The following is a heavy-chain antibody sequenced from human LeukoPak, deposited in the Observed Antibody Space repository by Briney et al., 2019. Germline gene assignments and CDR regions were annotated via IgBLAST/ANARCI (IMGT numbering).Heavy chain of an antibody. CDR1: GGSFSGYY. Sequence: SETLSLTCAVYGGSFSGYYWSWIRQPPGKGLEWIGEINHSGSTNYNPSFKSRVTISVDTSKNQFSLKLSSVTAADTAVYYCARAAYDYGDFPYAFDIWGQGTMVTVSS. J-gene: IGHJ3*02. D-gene: IGHD4-17*01. V-gene: IGHV4-34*01. CDR2: INHSGST. CDR3: ARAAYDYGDFPYAFDI.